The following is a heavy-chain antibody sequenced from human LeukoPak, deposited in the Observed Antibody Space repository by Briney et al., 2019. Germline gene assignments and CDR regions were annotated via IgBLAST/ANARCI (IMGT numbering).Heavy chain of an antibody. CDR2: INPSGGST. D-gene: IGHD1-1*01. J-gene: IGHJ4*02. Sequence: ASVKVSCKASGGTFSSYAISWVRQAPGQGLEWMGIINPSGGSTSYAQKFQGRVTMTRDTSTSTVYMELSSLRSEDTAVYYCAREGSYSWTFDYWGQGTLATVSS. CDR1: GGTFSSYA. CDR3: AREGSYSWTFDY. V-gene: IGHV1-46*01.